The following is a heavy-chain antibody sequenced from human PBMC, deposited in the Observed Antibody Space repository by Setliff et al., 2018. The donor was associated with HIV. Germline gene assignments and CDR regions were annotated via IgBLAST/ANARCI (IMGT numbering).Heavy chain of an antibody. Sequence: PSETLSLTCTVSGGSISSYYWSWIRQPAGKGLEWIGRIYSSGSTNYNPSLESRVTMSVDTSKNQCSLNLRSLTAADTAVYYCASSGCTRGPMGYWGQGTLVTVSS. CDR2: IYSSGST. J-gene: IGHJ4*02. D-gene: IGHD3-10*01. V-gene: IGHV4-4*07. CDR3: ASSGCTRGPMGY. CDR1: GGSISSYY.